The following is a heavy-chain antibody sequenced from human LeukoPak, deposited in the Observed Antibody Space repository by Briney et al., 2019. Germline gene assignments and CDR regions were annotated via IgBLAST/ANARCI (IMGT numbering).Heavy chain of an antibody. CDR2: IYPGDSDT. CDR3: ERLGPLPYQLQGGTSNLFDY. D-gene: IGHD2-2*01. Sequence: GESLKISCKGSGYSFTSYWIGWVRQMPGKGLEWMGIIYPGDSDTRYSPSFQGQVTISADKSISTAYLQWSSLKASDTAMYYCERLGPLPYQLQGGTSNLFDYWGQGTLVTVSS. CDR1: GYSFTSYW. J-gene: IGHJ4*02. V-gene: IGHV5-51*01.